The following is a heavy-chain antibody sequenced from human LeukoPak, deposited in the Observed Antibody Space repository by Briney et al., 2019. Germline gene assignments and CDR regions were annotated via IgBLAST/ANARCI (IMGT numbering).Heavy chain of an antibody. CDR3: ASTRYCSGGSCYPLYYYYYGMDV. V-gene: IGHV4-39*01. Sequence: PSETLSLTCTVSGGSISSSSYYWVWIRQPPGKGLEWIGSIYYSGSTYYNPSLKSRVTISVDTSKNQFSLKLSSVTAADTAVYYCASTRYCSGGSCYPLYYYYYGMDVWGQGTTVTVSS. J-gene: IGHJ6*02. CDR2: IYYSGST. CDR1: GGSISSSSYY. D-gene: IGHD2-15*01.